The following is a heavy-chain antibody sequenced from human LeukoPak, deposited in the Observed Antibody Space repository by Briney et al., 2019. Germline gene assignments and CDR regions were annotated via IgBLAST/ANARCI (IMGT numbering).Heavy chain of an antibody. Sequence: SETLSLTCTVSGYSISSGYDWGWIRQPPGKGLEWIGSIYHSGNTYYSPSLKSRGTISVDTSKNQFSLKLNSVTAADTAVYYCARGDYSSSWYEYNWFDPWGQGTLVTVSS. CDR3: ARGDYSSSWYEYNWFDP. D-gene: IGHD6-13*01. CDR1: GYSISSGYD. J-gene: IGHJ5*02. V-gene: IGHV4-38-2*02. CDR2: IYHSGNT.